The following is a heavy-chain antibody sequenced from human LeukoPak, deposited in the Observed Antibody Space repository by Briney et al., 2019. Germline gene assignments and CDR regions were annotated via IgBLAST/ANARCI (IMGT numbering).Heavy chain of an antibody. J-gene: IGHJ6*04. D-gene: IGHD2-15*01. CDR2: IYSGGST. CDR1: GFTVSSNY. CDR3: ARESRSSYCSGGSCYWVYYGMDV. Sequence: PGGSLRLSCAASGFTVSSNYMSWVRLAPGKGLEWVSVIYSGGSTYYADSVKGRFTISRDNSKNTLYLQMNSLRAEDTAVYYCARESRSSYCSGGSCYWVYYGMDVWGKGTTVTVSS. V-gene: IGHV3-53*01.